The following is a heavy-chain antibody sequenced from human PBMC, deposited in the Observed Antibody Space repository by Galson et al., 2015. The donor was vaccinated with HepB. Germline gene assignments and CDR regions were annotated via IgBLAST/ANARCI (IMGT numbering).Heavy chain of an antibody. J-gene: IGHJ4*02. Sequence: SVKVSCKASGGTFSSYTIGWVRQAPGQGLEWMGRIIPILGIANYAQKFQGRVTITADKSTSTAYMELSSLKSEDTAVYYCASGPIVGAPPPGYWGQGTLVTVSS. CDR2: IIPILGIA. V-gene: IGHV1-69*02. CDR3: ASGPIVGAPPPGY. CDR1: GGTFSSYT. D-gene: IGHD1-26*01.